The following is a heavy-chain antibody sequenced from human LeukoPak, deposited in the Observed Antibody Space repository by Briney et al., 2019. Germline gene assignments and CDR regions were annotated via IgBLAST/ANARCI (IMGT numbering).Heavy chain of an antibody. CDR3: AKMGDCSSTSCPPLPYYYYGMDV. CDR1: GFTFSSYA. J-gene: IGHJ6*04. V-gene: IGHV3-23*01. CDR2: ISGRGGRK. D-gene: IGHD2-2*01. Sequence: GGSLRLSCAASGFTFSSYAMSWVRQAPGKGLEGVSAISGRGGRKYYAASVKGRFTISRDNSKNTLSLQMNSLRAEDTAVYYCAKMGDCSSTSCPPLPYYYYGMDVWGKGTTVTVSS.